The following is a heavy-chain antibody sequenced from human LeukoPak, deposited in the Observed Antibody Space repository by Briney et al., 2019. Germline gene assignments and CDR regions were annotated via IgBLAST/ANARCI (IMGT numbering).Heavy chain of an antibody. CDR3: AKGYCSGGSCYFDY. Sequence: GGSLRLSCAASGFTFDDDAMHWVRQAPGEGLEWVSGISWKSGSIGYADSVKGRFTISRDNAKNSLYLQMNSLRAEDTALYYCAKGYCSGGSCYFDYWGQGTMVTVSS. CDR2: ISWKSGSI. CDR1: GFTFDDDA. D-gene: IGHD2-15*01. V-gene: IGHV3-9*01. J-gene: IGHJ4*02.